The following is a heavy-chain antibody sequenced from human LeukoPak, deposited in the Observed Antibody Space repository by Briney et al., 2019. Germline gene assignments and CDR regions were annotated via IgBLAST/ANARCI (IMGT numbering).Heavy chain of an antibody. Sequence: PGGSLRLSCAASGFTFSSYSMNWVRQAPGKGLEWVSSISSSSSYIYYADSVKGRFTISRDNAKNSLYLQMNSLRAEDTAVYYCARGQYDFWSSGLPGAFDIWGQGTMVTVSS. CDR2: ISSSSSYI. V-gene: IGHV3-21*01. J-gene: IGHJ3*02. D-gene: IGHD3-3*01. CDR3: ARGQYDFWSSGLPGAFDI. CDR1: GFTFSSYS.